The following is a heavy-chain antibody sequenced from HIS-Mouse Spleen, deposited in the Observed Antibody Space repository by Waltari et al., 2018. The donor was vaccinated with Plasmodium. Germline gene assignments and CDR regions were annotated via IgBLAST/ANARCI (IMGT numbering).Heavy chain of an antibody. J-gene: IGHJ4*02. V-gene: IGHV3-33*01. CDR1: GFTFSSYG. Sequence: QVQLVESGGGVVQPGRSLRLSCAASGFTFSSYGMHWVRQAPGKGLEWVAVIWYDGSNKYYADSVKGRFTISRDNSKNTLYLQMNSLRAEDTAVYYCARDGHYYDSSGYFPTGFFDYWGQGTLVTVSS. CDR2: IWYDGSNK. D-gene: IGHD3-22*01. CDR3: ARDGHYYDSSGYFPTGFFDY.